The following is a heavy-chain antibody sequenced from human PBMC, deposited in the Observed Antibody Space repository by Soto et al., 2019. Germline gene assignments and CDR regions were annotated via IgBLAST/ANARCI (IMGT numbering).Heavy chain of an antibody. V-gene: IGHV4-4*07. D-gene: IGHD1-26*01. CDR1: GGSISSYY. CDR3: AREWEQNWFDP. CDR2: IYTNGST. Sequence: SETLSLTCTVSGGSISSYYWSWIRQPAGKGLGWIGRIYTNGSTYYNPSLKSRVTISVDRSKNQFSLKLSSVTAADTAVYYCAREWEQNWFDPWGQGTLVTVSS. J-gene: IGHJ5*02.